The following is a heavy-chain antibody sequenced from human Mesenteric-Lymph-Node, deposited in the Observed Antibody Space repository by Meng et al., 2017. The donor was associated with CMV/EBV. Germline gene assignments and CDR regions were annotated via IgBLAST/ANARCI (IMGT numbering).Heavy chain of an antibody. J-gene: IGHJ4*02. Sequence: GGSISSGCYYWSWIRQHPGKGLEWIGYISYSGITWYNPSLQSRVTISVDTSNNQFSLRLSSVTAADTAVYYCARTYCSSSSCFYFDHWGQGTLVTVSS. CDR1: GGSISSGCYY. D-gene: IGHD2-15*01. CDR3: ARTYCSSSSCFYFDH. CDR2: ISYSGIT. V-gene: IGHV4-31*02.